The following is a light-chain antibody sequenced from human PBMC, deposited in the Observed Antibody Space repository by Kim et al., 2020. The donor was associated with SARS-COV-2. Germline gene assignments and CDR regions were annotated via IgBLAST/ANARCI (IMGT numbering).Light chain of an antibody. CDR1: QSVSSSY. CDR2: GAS. J-gene: IGKJ2*03. CDR3: QQYGSSPPYS. Sequence: PGERATISCRASQSVSSSYLAWYQQKPGQAPRLLIYGASSRATGIPDRFSGSGSGTDFTLTISRLEPEDFAVYYCQQYGSSPPYSFGQGTKVDIK. V-gene: IGKV3-20*01.